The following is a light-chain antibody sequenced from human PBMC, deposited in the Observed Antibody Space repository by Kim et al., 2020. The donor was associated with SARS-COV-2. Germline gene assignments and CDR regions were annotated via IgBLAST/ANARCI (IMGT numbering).Light chain of an antibody. V-gene: IGKV1-6*01. CDR3: LQDFNYPWT. Sequence: ASVGDRVTITCRASQGIAYDLGWYQQKPGKAPRLLIYSASTLQSGVPSRFSGSASGTDFTLTISSLQPEDVATYFCLQDFNYPWTFGQGTKVDIK. CDR2: SAS. CDR1: QGIAYD. J-gene: IGKJ1*01.